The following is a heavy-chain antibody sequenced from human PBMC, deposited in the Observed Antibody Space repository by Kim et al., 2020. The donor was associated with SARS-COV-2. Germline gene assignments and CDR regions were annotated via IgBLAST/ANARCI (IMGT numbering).Heavy chain of an antibody. V-gene: IGHV7-4-1*02. J-gene: IGHJ4*02. CDR1: GYTFTKYT. CDR2: INTDTGNP. Sequence: ASVKVSCKPSGYTFTKYTINWVRQAPGQGLEWMGWINTDTGNPTYAQGFTGLFVFSLDTSVSTAYLQINSLKAEDTALYYCARVIWGSYRYTDYWGQGTL. CDR3: ARVIWGSYRYTDY. D-gene: IGHD3-16*02.